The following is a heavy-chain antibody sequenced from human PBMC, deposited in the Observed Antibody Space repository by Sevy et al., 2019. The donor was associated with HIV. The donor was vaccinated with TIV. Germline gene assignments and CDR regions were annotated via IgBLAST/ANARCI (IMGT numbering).Heavy chain of an antibody. CDR3: AVSQSCGGDCYYFDS. CDR2: INPTGGHT. J-gene: IGHJ4*02. CDR1: AYSFTLYY. V-gene: IGHV1-46*01. D-gene: IGHD2-21*02. Sequence: ASVKVSCRASAYSFTLYYMNWVRQAPGHGLEWMGLINPTGGHTSDAQRFQGRLSMTRDTSTTTFYMELSSLTYEDTAVYYCAVSQSCGGDCYYFDSWGQGTLVTVSS.